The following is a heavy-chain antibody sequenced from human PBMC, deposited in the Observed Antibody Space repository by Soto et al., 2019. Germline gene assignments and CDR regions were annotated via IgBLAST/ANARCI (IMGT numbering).Heavy chain of an antibody. V-gene: IGHV3-48*01. CDR2: ISSSSSTI. CDR3: ARGGGDIVLMVYAAY. D-gene: IGHD2-8*01. Sequence: EVQLVESGGGLVQPGGSLRLSCAASGFTFSSYSMNWVRQAPGKGLEWASYISSSSSTIYYADSVKGRFTISRDNAKNSLYLQMNSLRAEDTAVYYCARGGGDIVLMVYAAYWGQGTLVTVSS. J-gene: IGHJ4*02. CDR1: GFTFSSYS.